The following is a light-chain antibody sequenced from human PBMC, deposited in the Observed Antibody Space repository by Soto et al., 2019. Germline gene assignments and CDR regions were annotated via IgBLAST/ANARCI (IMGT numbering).Light chain of an antibody. CDR2: DAS. Sequence: DIQMSQSPSTLSASLVGRVTITCRASQSIGTNLNWYQQRPGKAPKLLIYDASSLESGVPSRFSGSGSGTEFTLTISSLQPDDFATYYCQHYNSYSEAFGQGTKVDIK. CDR1: QSIGTN. J-gene: IGKJ1*01. V-gene: IGKV1-5*01. CDR3: QHYNSYSEA.